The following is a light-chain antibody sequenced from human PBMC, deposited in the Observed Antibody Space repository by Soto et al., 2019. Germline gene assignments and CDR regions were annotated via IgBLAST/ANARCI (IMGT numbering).Light chain of an antibody. CDR3: QQCDKLPLT. Sequence: IQMTQSPSSLSASVGDRVTITCRASQSISRYLNWYQQKPGKAPKLLIYAASSLLGGVPSRFSGSGSGTDFTFTISSLQPEDIATYYCQQCDKLPLTFGGGTRLEIK. CDR1: QSISRY. CDR2: AAS. V-gene: IGKV1-39*01. J-gene: IGKJ5*01.